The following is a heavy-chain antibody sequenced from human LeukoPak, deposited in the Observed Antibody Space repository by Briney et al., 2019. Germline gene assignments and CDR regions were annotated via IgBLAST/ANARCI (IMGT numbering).Heavy chain of an antibody. CDR2: IYKSGIT. V-gene: IGHV4-4*07. CDR1: GGSFSNYY. D-gene: IGHD3-16*01. CDR3: TRGVYSSSYYMDV. J-gene: IGHJ6*03. Sequence: KPSETLSLTCTVSGGSFSNYYWSWIRQPAGKGLEWIGRIYKSGITNYNPSLERRVTMSVDTSKNQFSLELTSVTAADTAVYYCTRGVYSSSYYMDVWGKGTTVTISS.